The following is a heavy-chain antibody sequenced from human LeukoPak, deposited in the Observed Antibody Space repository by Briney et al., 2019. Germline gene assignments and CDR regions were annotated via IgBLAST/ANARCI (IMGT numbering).Heavy chain of an antibody. Sequence: SETLSLTCSVSGDSISSNSDYWGWIRQPPGKGLEWIGNIYHRGRTNYNPSLKSRVTISADTSKNQFSLKLSSVTAADTAVYYCARDHRYYYGSGSYSPFDYWGQGTLVTVSS. CDR3: ARDHRYYYGSGSYSPFDY. CDR1: GDSISSNSDY. V-gene: IGHV4-39*07. J-gene: IGHJ4*02. D-gene: IGHD3-10*01. CDR2: IYHRGRT.